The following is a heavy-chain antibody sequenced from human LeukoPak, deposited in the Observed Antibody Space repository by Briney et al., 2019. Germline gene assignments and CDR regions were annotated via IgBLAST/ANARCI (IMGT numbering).Heavy chain of an antibody. V-gene: IGHV4-39*01. J-gene: IGHJ4*02. D-gene: IGHD3-10*01. CDR3: ARQYPLPHYGSGSCFDY. Sequence: SETLSLTCTVSGGSISSGGYYWSWIRQHPGKGLEWIGYIYYSGSTYYNPSLKSRVTISVDTSKNQFSLKLSSVAAAGTAVYYCARQYPLPHYGSGSCFDYWGQGTLVTVSS. CDR1: GGSISSGGYY. CDR2: IYYSGST.